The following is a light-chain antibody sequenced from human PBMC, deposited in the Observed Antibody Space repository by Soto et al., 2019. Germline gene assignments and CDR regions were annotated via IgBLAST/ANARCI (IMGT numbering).Light chain of an antibody. Sequence: DIQMTQSPSTLSASVGDRVTITCRASQSISSWLAWYQQKPGKAPKLLIYDAFTLESGVPLRFSGSGSGTEFTLTISSLQPDDFTTYHCQQYNSYSLTFGGGTKVEIK. CDR3: QQYNSYSLT. J-gene: IGKJ4*01. V-gene: IGKV1-5*01. CDR1: QSISSW. CDR2: DAF.